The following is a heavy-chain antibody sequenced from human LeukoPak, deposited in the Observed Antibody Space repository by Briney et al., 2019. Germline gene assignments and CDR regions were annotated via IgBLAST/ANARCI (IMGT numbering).Heavy chain of an antibody. V-gene: IGHV3-21*01. D-gene: IGHD6-13*01. CDR2: ISSSSAYI. J-gene: IGHJ5*02. CDR3: ARVEEAAAFNP. Sequence: GGSLRLSCAASGFTFSSYSMNWVRQAPGKGLEWGSSISSSSAYIYYADSVKGRFTISRDNAKNSLYLQMNSLRAEDTSVYYCARVEEAAAFNPWGQGTLVTVSS. CDR1: GFTFSSYS.